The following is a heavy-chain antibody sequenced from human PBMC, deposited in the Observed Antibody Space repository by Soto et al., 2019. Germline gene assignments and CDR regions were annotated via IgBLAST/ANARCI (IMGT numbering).Heavy chain of an antibody. V-gene: IGHV4-31*01. CDR2: IYYSGRT. CDR1: GGSISSGGYY. J-gene: IGHJ2*01. D-gene: IGHD2-21*02. CDR3: AREAYCGGDCSGGYFYL. Sequence: QVQLQESGPGLVKPSQTLSLTCTVSGGSISSGGYYWSWIRQHPGKGLEWMGYIYYSGRTYYNPSLKCPVHISIDTSKYQYPLQLSSVTSADTAVYYCAREAYCGGDCSGGYFYLWGRGTLVTVSS.